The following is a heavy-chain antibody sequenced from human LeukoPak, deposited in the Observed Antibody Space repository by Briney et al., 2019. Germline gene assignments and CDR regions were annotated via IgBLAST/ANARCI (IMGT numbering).Heavy chain of an antibody. Sequence: GGSLRLSCAASTFTSSNYWMNWVRQAPGKGLEWVATIKHDGSEKHYVDSVEGRFTISRDNAMNSLYLQMNSLRAEDTAVYYCARDRGLSGYDLCDYWGQGTLVTVSS. V-gene: IGHV3-7*01. D-gene: IGHD5-12*01. CDR3: ARDRGLSGYDLCDY. J-gene: IGHJ4*02. CDR1: TFTSSNYW. CDR2: IKHDGSEK.